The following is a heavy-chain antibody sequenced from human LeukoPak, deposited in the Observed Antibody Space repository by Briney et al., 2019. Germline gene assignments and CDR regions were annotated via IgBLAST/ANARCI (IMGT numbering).Heavy chain of an antibody. J-gene: IGHJ4*02. CDR3: ARDGGYSSFDY. D-gene: IGHD5-18*01. CDR2: IKRDGSEK. Sequence: GGSLRLSCAASGFTFSMYWMSWVRKAPGKGLEWVANIKRDGSEKYYVDSVKGRFTISRDNAKNSLYLQMNSLRAEDTAVYYCARDGGYSSFDYWGQGSLVTVSS. CDR1: GFTFSMYW. V-gene: IGHV3-7*05.